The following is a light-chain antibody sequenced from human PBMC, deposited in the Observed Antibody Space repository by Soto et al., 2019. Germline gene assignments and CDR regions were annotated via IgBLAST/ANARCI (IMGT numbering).Light chain of an antibody. J-gene: IGKJ4*01. CDR2: GAS. Sequence: EIVLTQSPGTLSLSPGERATLSCRASQSVSSSYLAWYQQKPGQAPRLLIYGASSRATGIPGRFSGSGSGTDFTLTISRLEPEDFAVYYCQQYGSSPRDFGGGTKVDIK. CDR3: QQYGSSPRD. CDR1: QSVSSSY. V-gene: IGKV3-20*01.